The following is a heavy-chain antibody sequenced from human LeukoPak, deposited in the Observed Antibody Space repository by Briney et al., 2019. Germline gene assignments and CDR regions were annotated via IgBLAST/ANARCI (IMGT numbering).Heavy chain of an antibody. CDR1: GGSISSGSYY. CDR2: IYTSGST. D-gene: IGHD1-26*01. V-gene: IGHV4-61*02. Sequence: PSRTLSLTCTVSGGSISSGSYYRSWIRQPAGKGLEWIGRIYTSGSTNYNPSLKSRVTISVDTSKNQFSLKLSSVTAADTAVYYCARVAGSPPYYYMDVWGKGTTVTISS. J-gene: IGHJ6*03. CDR3: ARVAGSPPYYYMDV.